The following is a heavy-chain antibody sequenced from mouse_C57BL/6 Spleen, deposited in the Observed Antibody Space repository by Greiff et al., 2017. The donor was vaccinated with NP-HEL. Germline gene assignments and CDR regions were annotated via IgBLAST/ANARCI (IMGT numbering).Heavy chain of an antibody. V-gene: IGHV1-19*01. D-gene: IGHD2-2*01. CDR1: GYTFTDYY. CDR2: INPYHGGT. Sequence: EVQLQQSGPVLVKPGASVKMSCKASGYTFTDYYMNWVKQSHGKSLEWIGVINPYHGGTSYNQKFKGKATLTVDKSSSTAYMELNSLTSEDSAVYYCARDGYAYYFDYWGQGTTLTVSS. CDR3: ARDGYAYYFDY. J-gene: IGHJ2*01.